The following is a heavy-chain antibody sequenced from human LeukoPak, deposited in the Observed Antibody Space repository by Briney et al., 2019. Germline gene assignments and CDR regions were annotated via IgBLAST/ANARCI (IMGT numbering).Heavy chain of an antibody. D-gene: IGHD5-24*01. J-gene: IGHJ3*02. Sequence: PSETLSLTCTVSGGSISSYYWSWIRQPPGKGLEWIGYIYYSGSTNYNPSLKSRVTISVDTSKNQFSLKLSSVTAADTAVYYCARGEGNGHNYDAGAFDIWGQGTMVTVSS. CDR1: GGSISSYY. CDR3: ARGEGNGHNYDAGAFDI. CDR2: IYYSGST. V-gene: IGHV4-59*01.